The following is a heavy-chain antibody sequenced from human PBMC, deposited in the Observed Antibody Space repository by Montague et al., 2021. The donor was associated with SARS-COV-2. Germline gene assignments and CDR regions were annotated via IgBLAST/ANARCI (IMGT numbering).Heavy chain of an antibody. V-gene: IGHV3-13*01. CDR2: IGTAGDT. CDR1: GFTFSSYD. Sequence: SLRLSCAASGFTFSSYDMHWVRQATGKGLEWVSAIGTAGDTYYPGSVKGRFTISRENAKNSLYLQMNSLRAGDTAVYYCARAGLGGAYYYYYGMYVWGQGTTVTVSS. J-gene: IGHJ6*02. CDR3: ARAGLGGAYYYYYGMYV. D-gene: IGHD4-23*01.